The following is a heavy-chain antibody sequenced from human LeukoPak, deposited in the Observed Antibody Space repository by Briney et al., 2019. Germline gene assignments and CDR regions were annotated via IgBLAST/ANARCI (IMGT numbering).Heavy chain of an antibody. CDR1: GGSTSSGGYY. V-gene: IGHV4-30-2*01. J-gene: IGHJ4*02. CDR2: IYHTGNT. Sequence: SQTLSLTCTVSGGSTSSGGYYWSWIRQPPGKGLEWIGYIYHTGNTYYKPSLKSRVTISVDRSKNQFSLKLSSVTAADTAVYYCATYPTLRDGPDYWGQGTLVTVSS. CDR3: ATYPTLRDGPDY. D-gene: IGHD5-24*01.